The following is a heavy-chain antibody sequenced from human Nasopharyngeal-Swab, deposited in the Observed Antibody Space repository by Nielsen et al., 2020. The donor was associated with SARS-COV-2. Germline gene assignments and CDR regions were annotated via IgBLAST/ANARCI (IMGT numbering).Heavy chain of an antibody. J-gene: IGHJ6*02. Sequence: GESLKISCTASGFTFSNYGIHWVRQAPGKGLEWVAVIGYNGSDKYYADSVKGRFTISRDNSENTLYLQMNSLRAEDTAVYYCARDSAVYDFWSGYSGYYYYGMDVWGQGTTVTVSS. CDR3: ARDSAVYDFWSGYSGYYYYGMDV. CDR2: IGYNGSDK. V-gene: IGHV3-33*01. CDR1: GFTFSNYG. D-gene: IGHD3-3*01.